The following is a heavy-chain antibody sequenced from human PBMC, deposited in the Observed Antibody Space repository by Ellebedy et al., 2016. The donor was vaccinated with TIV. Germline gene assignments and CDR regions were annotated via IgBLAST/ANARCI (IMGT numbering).Heavy chain of an antibody. CDR2: IDPNNGAT. CDR1: GYTFSGDY. Sequence: AASVKVSCKTSGYTFSGDYVHCGRHAPGQGLEGMGWIDPNNGATTYAQKFQGRVTMTRDTYISTAYMELSRLRSDDTDVYYCARVLLDSSSSDYYYDMDVWGQGTTVTVSS. D-gene: IGHD6-6*01. J-gene: IGHJ6*02. V-gene: IGHV1-2*02. CDR3: ARVLLDSSSSDYYYDMDV.